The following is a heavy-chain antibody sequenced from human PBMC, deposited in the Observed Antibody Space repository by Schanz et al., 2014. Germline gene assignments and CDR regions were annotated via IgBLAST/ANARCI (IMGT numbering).Heavy chain of an antibody. J-gene: IGHJ4*02. CDR1: GFNFSDYA. CDR2: ISGGGGTT. Sequence: EVHLLESGGGLVPPGGSLRLSCAASGFNFSDYAMCWVRQAPGKGLEWVSAISGGGGTTYYTDSVKGRFTISRDNAENTLFLQMNSLRAEDAAVYYCARKVVDTIGGYNDNWGQGTLVIVSS. CDR3: ARKVVDTIGGYNDN. D-gene: IGHD3-16*01. V-gene: IGHV3-23*01.